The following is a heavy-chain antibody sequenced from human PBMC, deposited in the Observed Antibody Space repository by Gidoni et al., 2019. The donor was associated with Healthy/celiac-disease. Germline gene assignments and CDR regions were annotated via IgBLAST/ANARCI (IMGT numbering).Heavy chain of an antibody. D-gene: IGHD5-12*01. CDR2: ISSRGSTI. J-gene: IGHJ3*02. V-gene: IGHV3-48*03. CDR1: GFTFSSYD. Sequence: EVQLVESGGGLVQPGGSLSLSCAASGFTFSSYDMNWVRQAPGKGLEWVSYISSRGSTIYYADYVKGRFTSSRDNAKNSLYLQMNSLRAEDTAVYYCARGQRDGYNGPDAFDIWGQGTMVTVSS. CDR3: ARGQRDGYNGPDAFDI.